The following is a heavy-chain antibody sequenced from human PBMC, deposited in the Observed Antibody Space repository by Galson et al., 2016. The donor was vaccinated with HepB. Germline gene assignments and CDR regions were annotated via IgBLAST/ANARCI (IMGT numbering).Heavy chain of an antibody. J-gene: IGHJ6*02. CDR1: GGSISSGGYY. CDR3: GRIRVPSVRRGGEYGVDV. D-gene: IGHD3-10*01. Sequence: TLSLTCAVSGGSISSGGYYWSWIRQHPGVGLEWIGHIYYSGTVYYNPSLRSRVAISVDTSKNQFSLRLTSVTAADTAVYYCGRIRVPSVRRGGEYGVDVWGQGTTVTVSS. V-gene: IGHV4-31*11. CDR2: IYYSGTV.